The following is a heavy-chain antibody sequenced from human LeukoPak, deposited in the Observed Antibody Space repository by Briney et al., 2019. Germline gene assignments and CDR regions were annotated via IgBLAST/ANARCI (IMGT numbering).Heavy chain of an antibody. CDR2: IRSTANGYAT. CDR3: TGNYYGSGSYADFDY. CDR1: GFTFSGSA. V-gene: IGHV3-73*01. J-gene: IGHJ4*02. D-gene: IGHD3-10*01. Sequence: GGSLRLSCAASGFTFSGSALHWVRQASGKGLEWVGRIRSTANGYATAYAASVKGRFTISRDDSKNTAYLQMDSLNTEDTAVYYCTGNYYGSGSYADFDYWGQGTLVTVSS.